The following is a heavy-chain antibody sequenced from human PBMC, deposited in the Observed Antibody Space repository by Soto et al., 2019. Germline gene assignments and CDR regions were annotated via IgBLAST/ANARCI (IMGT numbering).Heavy chain of an antibody. D-gene: IGHD2-15*01. CDR1: GYTFTSYG. Sequence: ASVKVSCKASGYTFTSYGISWVRQAPGQGLEWMGWISAHSGNTNYAQKLQGRVTMTRDTSTTTVYMELSSLRSEDTAVYYCARTLVSGGSDYWGQGTLVTVSS. CDR2: ISAHSGNT. J-gene: IGHJ4*02. CDR3: ARTLVSGGSDY. V-gene: IGHV1-18*01.